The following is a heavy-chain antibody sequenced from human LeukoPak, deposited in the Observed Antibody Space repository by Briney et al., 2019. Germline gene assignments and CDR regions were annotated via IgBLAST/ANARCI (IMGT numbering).Heavy chain of an antibody. Sequence: ASVTVSCKASGYTFTSYAMHWVRQAPGQRLEWMGWINAGNGNTKYSQKFQGRVTITRDTSASTAYMELSSLRSEDTAVYYCAMGASSGYSPFDYWGQGTLVTVSS. J-gene: IGHJ4*02. CDR3: AMGASSGYSPFDY. D-gene: IGHD3-22*01. V-gene: IGHV1-3*01. CDR1: GYTFTSYA. CDR2: INAGNGNT.